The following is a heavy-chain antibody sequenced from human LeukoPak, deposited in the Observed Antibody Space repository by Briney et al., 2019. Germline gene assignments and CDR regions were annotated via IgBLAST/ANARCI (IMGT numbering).Heavy chain of an antibody. Sequence: PSETLSLTCTVSGGSISSYYWSWIRQPPGKGLEWIGYIYYSGSTNYNPSLKSRVTISVDTSKNQFSLKLSSVTAADTAVYYCARDPKRFGEPNWYFDLWGRGTLVTVSS. CDR2: IYYSGST. V-gene: IGHV4-59*12. CDR1: GGSISSYY. J-gene: IGHJ2*01. CDR3: ARDPKRFGEPNWYFDL. D-gene: IGHD3-10*01.